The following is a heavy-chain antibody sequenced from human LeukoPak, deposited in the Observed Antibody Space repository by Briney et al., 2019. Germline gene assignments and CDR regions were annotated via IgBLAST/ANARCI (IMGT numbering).Heavy chain of an antibody. CDR3: AREGSRGYYPY. J-gene: IGHJ4*01. D-gene: IGHD3-22*01. Sequence: GRSLRLSCAASRFTSSDYPMHWVRQTPGKGPEWVAVISKDGNERHYADPVKDRFTISRDNSKNTVYLQIDSLSVEDTAVYYCAREGSRGYYPYWGQGILVTVSS. CDR2: ISKDGNER. V-gene: IGHV3-30*03. CDR1: RFTSSDYP.